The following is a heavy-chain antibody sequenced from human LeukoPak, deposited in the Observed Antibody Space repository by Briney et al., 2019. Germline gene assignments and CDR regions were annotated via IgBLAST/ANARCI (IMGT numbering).Heavy chain of an antibody. Sequence: SETLSLTCTVSGGSISSGGYYWSWIRQHPGKGLEWVGYIYYSGSTYYNPSLKSRVTISVDTSKNQFSLKLSSVTAADTAVYYCARHPWLHQPSPYFDYWGQGTLVTVSS. CDR1: GGSISSGGYY. V-gene: IGHV4-31*03. J-gene: IGHJ4*02. CDR2: IYYSGST. CDR3: ARHPWLHQPSPYFDY. D-gene: IGHD5-24*01.